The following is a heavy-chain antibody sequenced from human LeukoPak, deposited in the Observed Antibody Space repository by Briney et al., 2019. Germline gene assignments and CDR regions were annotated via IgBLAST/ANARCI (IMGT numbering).Heavy chain of an antibody. D-gene: IGHD3-9*01. CDR2: ISYDGSNK. CDR3: ARDAGYDILTGLEPLFDY. V-gene: IGHV3-30-3*01. J-gene: IGHJ4*02. Sequence: GGSLRLSCAASGFTFSSYAMHWVRQAPGKGLEWVAVISYDGSNKYYADSVKGRFTISRDNSKNTLYLQMNSLRAEDTAVYYCARDAGYDILTGLEPLFDYWGQGTLVTVSS. CDR1: GFTFSSYA.